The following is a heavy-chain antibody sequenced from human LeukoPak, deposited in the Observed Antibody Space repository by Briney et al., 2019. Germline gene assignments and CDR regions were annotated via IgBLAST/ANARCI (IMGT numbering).Heavy chain of an antibody. CDR2: IRTKADNYAT. J-gene: IGHJ4*02. D-gene: IGHD1-26*01. CDR1: GFTFSGSP. CDR3: ARVGGSSYNY. Sequence: GGSLRLSCAASGFTFSGSPIHWVRKASGNGLEWVGRIRTKADNYATAYAESVKGRFTISRDDSKNTAYLQMNSLKTEDTAVYYCARVGGSSYNYWGQGTLVTVSS. V-gene: IGHV3-73*01.